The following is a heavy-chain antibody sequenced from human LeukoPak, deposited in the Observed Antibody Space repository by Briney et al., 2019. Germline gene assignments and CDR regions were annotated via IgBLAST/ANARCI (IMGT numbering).Heavy chain of an antibody. D-gene: IGHD6-13*01. J-gene: IGHJ3*02. CDR1: GGSFSGYY. CDR3: ARRTPGIAAAGTKRAFDI. V-gene: IGHV4-34*01. Sequence: SETLSLTCAVYGGSFSGYYWSWIRQPPGKGLEWIGEINHSGSTNYNPSLKSRVTISVGTSKNQFSLKLSSVTAADTAVYYCARRTPGIAAAGTKRAFDIWGQGTMVTVSS. CDR2: INHSGST.